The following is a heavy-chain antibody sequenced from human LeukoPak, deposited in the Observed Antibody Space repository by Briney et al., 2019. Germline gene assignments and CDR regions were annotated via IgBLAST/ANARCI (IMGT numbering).Heavy chain of an antibody. CDR1: GFTFSSYA. J-gene: IGHJ4*02. V-gene: IGHV3-15*01. D-gene: IGHD2/OR15-2a*01. CDR3: NTDLSLYCISSTCDFDY. Sequence: PGGSLRLSCAASGFTFSSYAMSWVRQAPGKGLEWVGLIKSKTDGGTTEYAAPVKGRFTISRDDSKNTLYLQMNSLKTEDTAVYYCNTDLSLYCISSTCDFDYWGQGTLVTVSS. CDR2: IKSKTDGGTT.